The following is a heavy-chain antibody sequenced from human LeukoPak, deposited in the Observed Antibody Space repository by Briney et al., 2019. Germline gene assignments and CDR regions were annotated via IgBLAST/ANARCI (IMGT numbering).Heavy chain of an antibody. Sequence: PGGSLRLSCAASGFTVSSNYMSWVRQAPGKGLEWVSVIYSGGSTYYADSVKGRFTISRDNSKNTLYLQMSSLRAEDTAVYYCASRDSGSYANYYYYYGTDVWGQGTTVTVSS. CDR2: IYSGGST. V-gene: IGHV3-53*01. CDR3: ASRDSGSYANYYYYYGTDV. CDR1: GFTVSSNY. J-gene: IGHJ6*02. D-gene: IGHD1-26*01.